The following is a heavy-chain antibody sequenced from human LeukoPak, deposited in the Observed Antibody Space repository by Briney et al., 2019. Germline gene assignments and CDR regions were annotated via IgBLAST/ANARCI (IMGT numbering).Heavy chain of an antibody. J-gene: IGHJ4*02. CDR2: TRNKANSYIT. Sequence: GGSLRLSCAASGFTFSDHYMDWVRQAPGKGLEWVGRTRNKANSYITEYAASVEGRFTISRDNSKNSLYLQMNSLKTEDTAVYYCARDLILADNGGSSAHDSWGQGTLVTVSS. CDR1: GFTFSDHY. CDR3: ARDLILADNGGSSAHDS. D-gene: IGHD2-15*01. V-gene: IGHV3-72*01.